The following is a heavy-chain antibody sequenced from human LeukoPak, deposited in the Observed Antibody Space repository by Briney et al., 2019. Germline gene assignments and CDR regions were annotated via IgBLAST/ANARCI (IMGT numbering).Heavy chain of an antibody. V-gene: IGHV3-49*04. J-gene: IGHJ4*02. CDR2: IRSKAYGGTT. Sequence: GGSLRLSCTASGFTFGDYAMSWVRQAPGKGLEWVGFIRSKAYGGTTEYAASVKGRFTISRDDSKSIAYLQMNSLKTEDTAVYYCTRDEEGTDGYGEADDYWGQGTLVTVSS. CDR1: GFTFGDYA. D-gene: IGHD4-17*01. CDR3: TRDEEGTDGYGEADDY.